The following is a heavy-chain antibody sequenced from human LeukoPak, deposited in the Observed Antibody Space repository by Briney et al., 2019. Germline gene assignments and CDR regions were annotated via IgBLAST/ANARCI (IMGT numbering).Heavy chain of an antibody. CDR1: GFTFGDYA. V-gene: IGHV3-49*04. J-gene: IGHJ4*02. CDR3: TRDPNGIAVAFFDY. CDR2: IRSKAYGGTT. Sequence: GGSLRLSCTASGFTFGDYAMSWVRQAPGKGLEWVGFIRSKAYGGTTEYAASVKGRFTISRGDSKSIAYLQMNSLKTEDTAVYYCTRDPNGIAVAFFDYWGQGTLVTVSS. D-gene: IGHD6-19*01.